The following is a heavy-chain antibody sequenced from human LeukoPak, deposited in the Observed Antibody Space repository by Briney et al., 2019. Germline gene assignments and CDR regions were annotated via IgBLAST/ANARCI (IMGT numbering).Heavy chain of an antibody. J-gene: IGHJ6*02. CDR2: IDGGGGT. Sequence: PGGSLRLSCAASGFTFSNCAMSWVRQAPGKGLEWVSGIDGGGGTYYADSVRGRFTISRDNSQNTLYLQMYNLRAEDTAVYYCAKGGPDYDFWSGPKYGMDVWGQGTTVTVSS. V-gene: IGHV3-23*01. D-gene: IGHD3-3*01. CDR1: GFTFSNCA. CDR3: AKGGPDYDFWSGPKYGMDV.